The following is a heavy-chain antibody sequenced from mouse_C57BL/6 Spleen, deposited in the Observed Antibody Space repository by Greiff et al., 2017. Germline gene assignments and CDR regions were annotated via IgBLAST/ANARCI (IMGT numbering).Heavy chain of an antibody. Sequence: EVKLMESGGGLVQPGGSLKLSCAASGFTFSDYGMAWVRQAPRKGPEWVAFISNLAYSIYYADTVTGRFTISRENAKNTLYLEMSSLRSEDTDMYYCARLGDGYYPAWFAYWGQGTLVTVSA. CDR2: ISNLAYSI. J-gene: IGHJ3*01. D-gene: IGHD2-3*01. CDR3: ARLGDGYYPAWFAY. CDR1: GFTFSDYG. V-gene: IGHV5-15*01.